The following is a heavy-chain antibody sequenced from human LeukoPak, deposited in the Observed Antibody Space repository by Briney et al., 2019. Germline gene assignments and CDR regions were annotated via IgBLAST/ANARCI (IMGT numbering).Heavy chain of an antibody. CDR2: IYYSGST. J-gene: IGHJ4*02. CDR1: GGSISGYY. CDR3: ARTTRGDSGYGD. V-gene: IGHV4-59*01. Sequence: KSSETLSLTCTVSGGSISGYYWTWIRQPPGKGLEWIGYIYYSGSTNYNPSLKSRVTISVDTSKNQFSLKLSSVTAADTAVYYCARTTRGDSGYGDWGQGTLVTVSS. D-gene: IGHD5-12*01.